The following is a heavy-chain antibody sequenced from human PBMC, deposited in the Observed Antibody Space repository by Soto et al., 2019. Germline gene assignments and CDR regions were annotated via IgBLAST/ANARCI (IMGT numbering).Heavy chain of an antibody. CDR3: VRGSGFKFVR. Sequence: GGSLRLSCAAYVFTLSDYWMTCVRQAPGKWLQWVANIKEDGSEKYYVDSVKGRFTISRDNAKNSLYLQMNSLRAEDTALYYCVRGSGFKFVRWAQGTLVTVSS. J-gene: IGHJ4*02. CDR1: VFTLSDYW. CDR2: IKEDGSEK. D-gene: IGHD2-8*01. V-gene: IGHV3-7*01.